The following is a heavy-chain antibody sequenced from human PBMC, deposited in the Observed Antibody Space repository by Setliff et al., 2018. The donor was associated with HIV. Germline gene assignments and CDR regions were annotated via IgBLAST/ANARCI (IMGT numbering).Heavy chain of an antibody. D-gene: IGHD6-19*01. J-gene: IGHJ4*02. Sequence: ASVKVSCKASGYTFTTYAMMWVRQAPGQSPEWMGWINTGNGNTKYSQKFQGRVTISRDTSANTAYVELYSLTSEDTAVYFCARTMTFCFDSSFSSGPADYWGLGTLVTVSS. CDR2: INTGNGNT. CDR3: ARTMTFCFDSSFSSGPADY. CDR1: GYTFTTYA. V-gene: IGHV1-3*04.